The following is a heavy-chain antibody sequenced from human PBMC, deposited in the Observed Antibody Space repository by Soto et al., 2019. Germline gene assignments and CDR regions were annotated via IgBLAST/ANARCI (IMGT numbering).Heavy chain of an antibody. J-gene: IGHJ4*02. D-gene: IGHD6-19*01. Sequence: QVQLQESGPELVKSSQTLSLTCTVSNGSISTNGHYWTWIRQRPGKGLEWIAYIYYTGNSYYNPSLKSRLTISIDTSKNQFSLTLWSVTVADTAVYYCAREQWGFDSWGQGTLVTVSS. CDR1: NGSISTNGHY. CDR2: IYYTGNS. CDR3: AREQWGFDS. V-gene: IGHV4-31*03.